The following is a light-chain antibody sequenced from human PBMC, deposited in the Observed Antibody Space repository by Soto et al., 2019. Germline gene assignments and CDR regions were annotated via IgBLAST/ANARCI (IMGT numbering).Light chain of an antibody. V-gene: IGKV1-5*03. CDR1: QSISSW. J-gene: IGKJ2*01. CDR3: QPYNSYSYT. Sequence: DIQMTQSPSTLSASVGDRVSITCRASQSISSWLAWYQQKPGKAPKLLIYKASSLESGVPSRFSGSGSGTEFTLTIRSLQPDDFATYCCQPYNSYSYTFGQGTKLEIK. CDR2: KAS.